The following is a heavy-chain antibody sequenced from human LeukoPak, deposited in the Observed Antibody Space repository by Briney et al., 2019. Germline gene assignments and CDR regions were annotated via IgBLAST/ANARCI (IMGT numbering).Heavy chain of an antibody. J-gene: IGHJ4*02. CDR2: IRSKSYGGTT. CDR1: GFTFGNYA. CDR3: STFSPVATPNFDY. V-gene: IGHV3-49*04. D-gene: IGHD5-12*01. Sequence: GGSLRLSCTASGFTFGNYAMSWVRQAPGKGLEWIGFIRSKSYGGTTEYAASVKGRFTISRDDSKSIAYLQMNSLKTEDTAVYYCSTFSPVATPNFDYWGLGTLVTVSS.